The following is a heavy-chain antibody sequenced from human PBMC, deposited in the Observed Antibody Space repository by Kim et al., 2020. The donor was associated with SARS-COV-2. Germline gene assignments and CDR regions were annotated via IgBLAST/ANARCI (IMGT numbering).Heavy chain of an antibody. CDR2: ISAYNGNT. CDR3: ARDRRQLSSGYLHWGHDY. J-gene: IGHJ4*02. CDR1: GYTFTSYG. Sequence: ASVKVSCKASGYTFTSYGISWVRQAPGQGLEWMGWISAYNGNTNYAQKLQGSVTMTTDTSTSTAYMELRSLRSDDTAVYYCARDRRQLSSGYLHWGHDYWGQGTLVTVSS. D-gene: IGHD3-22*01. V-gene: IGHV1-18*01.